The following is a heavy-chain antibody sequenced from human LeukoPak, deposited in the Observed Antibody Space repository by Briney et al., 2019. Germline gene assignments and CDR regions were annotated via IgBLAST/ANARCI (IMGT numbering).Heavy chain of an antibody. CDR2: ISAYNGNT. V-gene: IGHV1-18*01. CDR3: ARDNLVAATPDPNWFDP. D-gene: IGHD2-15*01. J-gene: IGHJ5*02. Sequence: GASVKVSCTASGYTFTSDGISWVRQAPGQGLEWMGWISAYNGNTNYAQKLQGRVTMTTDTSTSPAYMELRSLRSDDTAVYYCARDNLVAATPDPNWFDPWGQGTLVTVSS. CDR1: GYTFTSDG.